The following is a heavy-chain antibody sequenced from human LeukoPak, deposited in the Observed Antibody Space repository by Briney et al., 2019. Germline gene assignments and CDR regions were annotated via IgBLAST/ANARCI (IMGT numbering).Heavy chain of an antibody. V-gene: IGHV4-59*01. D-gene: IGHD3-9*01. J-gene: IGHJ4*02. Sequence: SETLSLTCTVSGGSISSYYWSWIRQPPGKGLEWIGYIYYSGSTNYNPSLKSRVTISVDTSKNQFSPKLSSVTAADTAVCYCARSLMYYDILTGNAGYYFDYWGQGTLVTVSS. CDR2: IYYSGST. CDR3: ARSLMYYDILTGNAGYYFDY. CDR1: GGSISSYY.